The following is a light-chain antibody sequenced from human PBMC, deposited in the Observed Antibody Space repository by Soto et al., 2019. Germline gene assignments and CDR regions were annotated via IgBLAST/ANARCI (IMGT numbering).Light chain of an antibody. Sequence: QSALTQPASVSGSLGQSITISCTSTSTDFGGQNYVFWYQQHPGRAPKLILYEVSNRPSGVSNRFSGSKSGNTASLTISGLQAEDVADYYCSSYTDVVTLEVFGPGTKVTVL. CDR2: EVS. J-gene: IGLJ1*01. V-gene: IGLV2-14*01. CDR1: STDFGGQNY. CDR3: SSYTDVVTLEV.